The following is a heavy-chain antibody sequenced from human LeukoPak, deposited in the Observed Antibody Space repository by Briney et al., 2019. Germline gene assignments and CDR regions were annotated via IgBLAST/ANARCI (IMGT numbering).Heavy chain of an antibody. V-gene: IGHV3-48*03. CDR3: ALLAVASDFDY. CDR2: IASSGTTR. CDR1: GFPFSIYE. J-gene: IGHJ4*02. Sequence: LGGSLRLSCGVFGFPFSIYEMNWVRQAPGKGLEWVSNIASSGTTRYYADSVKGRFSISRDNAKGSLYLQMNRLRVEDTAVYHCALLAVASDFDYWGQGALVTVSS. D-gene: IGHD6-19*01.